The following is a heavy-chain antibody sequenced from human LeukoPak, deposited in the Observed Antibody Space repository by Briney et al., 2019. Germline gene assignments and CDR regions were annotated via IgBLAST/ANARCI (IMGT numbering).Heavy chain of an antibody. J-gene: IGHJ5*02. CDR2: IYTSGST. D-gene: IGHD3-3*01. V-gene: IGHV4-61*02. CDR1: GGSISSGSYY. Sequence: SQTLSLTCTVSGGSISSGSYYWSWIRQPAGKGLEWIGRIYTSGSTNYNPSLKNRVTMSVDTSKNQFSLKLSSVTAADTAVYYCARDGMVAYYDFWSGYYQYNWFDPWGQGTLVTVSS. CDR3: ARDGMVAYYDFWSGYYQYNWFDP.